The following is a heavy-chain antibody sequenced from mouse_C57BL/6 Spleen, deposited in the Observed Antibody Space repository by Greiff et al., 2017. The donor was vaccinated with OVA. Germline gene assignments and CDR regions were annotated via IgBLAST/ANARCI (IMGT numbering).Heavy chain of an antibody. CDR3: ARGNDGYYAMDY. J-gene: IGHJ4*01. CDR2: FYPGSGGI. D-gene: IGHD2-12*01. Sequence: VQLQQSGAELVKPGASVKLSCKASGYTFTEYTIHWVKQRPGQGLEWIGWFYPGSGGITYNEKFKGKATLTVDKSSSTAYMELSSLTSEDSAVYYCARGNDGYYAMDYWGKGTTVTVSS. CDR1: GYTFTEYT. V-gene: IGHV1-62-2*01.